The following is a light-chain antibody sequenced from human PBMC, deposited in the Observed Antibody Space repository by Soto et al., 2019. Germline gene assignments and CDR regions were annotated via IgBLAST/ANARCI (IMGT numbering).Light chain of an antibody. CDR2: GAS. CDR1: QSVSSN. CDR3: QQYNNWPPP. Sequence: EIVMTQSPATLSVSPGERATLSCRASQSVSSNLAWYQQKPGQAPRLLIYGASTRATGIPARFSGSGSGKEFTLTISSLQSEDFAVYYCQQYNNWPPPFGQGTKVDIK. J-gene: IGKJ1*01. V-gene: IGKV3-15*01.